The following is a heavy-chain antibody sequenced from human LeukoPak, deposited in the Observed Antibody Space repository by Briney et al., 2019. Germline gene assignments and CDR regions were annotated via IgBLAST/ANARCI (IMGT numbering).Heavy chain of an antibody. CDR2: IYSGGST. CDR3: ATSDYGDYGEAHAFDI. D-gene: IGHD4-17*01. Sequence: GGSLRLSCAASGFTVSSNYMSWVRQAPGKGLEWVSVIYSGGSTYYADSVKGRFTISRDNSKNTLYLQMNSLRAEDTAVYYCATSDYGDYGEAHAFDIWGQGTMVTVSS. CDR1: GFTVSSNY. J-gene: IGHJ3*02. V-gene: IGHV3-53*01.